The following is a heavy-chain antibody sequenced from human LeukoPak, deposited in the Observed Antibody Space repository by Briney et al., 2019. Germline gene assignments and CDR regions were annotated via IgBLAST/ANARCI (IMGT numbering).Heavy chain of an antibody. CDR1: GFTFSSYA. V-gene: IGHV3-30-3*01. D-gene: IGHD3-22*01. CDR3: ARDPLNYYDSSGHQPSYFDY. Sequence: GRSLRLSCAASGFTFSSYAMHWVRQAPGKGLEWVAVISYDGSNKYYADSVKGRFTISRDNSKNTLYLQMNSLRAEDTAVYYCARDPLNYYDSSGHQPSYFDYWGQGTLVTVSS. CDR2: ISYDGSNK. J-gene: IGHJ4*02.